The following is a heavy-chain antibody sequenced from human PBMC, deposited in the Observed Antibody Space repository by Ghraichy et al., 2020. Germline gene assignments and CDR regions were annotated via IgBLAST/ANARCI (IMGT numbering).Heavy chain of an antibody. CDR2: IKNDGSTT. CDR3: STSPRADQGNY. V-gene: IGHV3-74*01. J-gene: IGHJ4*02. Sequence: GGSLRLSCAASGLTFSSYWMHWVRQAPGKGLEWVSHIKNDGSTTNYADSVRGRFTISRDNAKNTLYLQMNSLRADDTAVYYCSTSPRADQGNYWDQGTLVTVSS. CDR1: GLTFSSYW.